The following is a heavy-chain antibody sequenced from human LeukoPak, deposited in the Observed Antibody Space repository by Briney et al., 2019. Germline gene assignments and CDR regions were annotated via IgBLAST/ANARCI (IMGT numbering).Heavy chain of an antibody. Sequence: ASVKVSCKASGYTFTSYGISWVRQAPGQGLEWMGWISAYNGNTNYAQKLQGRVTMTTDTSTSTAYMELSRLRSDDTAVYYCARVCGYPYYFDYWGQGTLVTVSS. J-gene: IGHJ4*02. CDR1: GYTFTSYG. V-gene: IGHV1-18*01. CDR2: ISAYNGNT. D-gene: IGHD6-25*01. CDR3: ARVCGYPYYFDY.